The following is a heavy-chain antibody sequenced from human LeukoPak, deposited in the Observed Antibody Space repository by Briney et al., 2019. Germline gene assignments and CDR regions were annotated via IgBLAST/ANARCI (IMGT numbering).Heavy chain of an antibody. Sequence: SGGSLRLSCAASGFTFSSYGMHWVRQAPGKGLEWVAVIWYDGSNKYYADSVKGRFTISRDNSKNTLYLQMNSLRAEDTAVYYCARDGGSTSYNWFDPWGQGTLVTVSS. CDR3: ARDGGSTSYNWFDP. CDR1: GFTFSSYG. CDR2: IWYDGSNK. J-gene: IGHJ5*02. V-gene: IGHV3-33*01. D-gene: IGHD2-2*01.